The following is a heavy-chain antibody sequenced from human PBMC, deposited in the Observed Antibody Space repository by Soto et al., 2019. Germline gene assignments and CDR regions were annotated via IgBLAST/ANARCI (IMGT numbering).Heavy chain of an antibody. J-gene: IGHJ3*02. D-gene: IGHD6-19*01. V-gene: IGHV1-8*01. CDR2: MNTNSGNT. CDR3: ARMVRIAVADAFDI. CDR1: GYTFTSYD. Sequence: ASVKVSCKASGYTFTSYDINWVRQATGQGLEWMGWMNTNSGNTGYAQKFQGRVTMTRNTSISTAYMELSSLRSEDAAVYYCARMVRIAVADAFDIWGQGTMVTVSS.